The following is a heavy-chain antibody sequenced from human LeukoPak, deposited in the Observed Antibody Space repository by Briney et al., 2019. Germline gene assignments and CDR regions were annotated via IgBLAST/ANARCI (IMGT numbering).Heavy chain of an antibody. CDR3: TTRYSSSSAGDYYYYGMDV. J-gene: IGHJ6*02. CDR2: IRSKAHGGTT. V-gene: IGHV3-49*03. CDR1: GFSLRDHA. Sequence: PGGSLRLSCTASGFSLRDHAMSWFRQAPGKGPEWVGFIRSKAHGGTTEKAASLEGRFTISRDDSKNTLYLQMNSLKTEDTAVYYCTTRYSSSSAGDYYYYGMDVWGQGTTVTVSS. D-gene: IGHD6-6*01.